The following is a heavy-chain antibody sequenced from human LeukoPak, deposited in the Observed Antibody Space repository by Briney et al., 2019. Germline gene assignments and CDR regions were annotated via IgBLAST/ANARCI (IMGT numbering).Heavy chain of an antibody. J-gene: IGHJ4*02. Sequence: ASVKVSCKASGYPFTTYTMNWVRQAPGQGLEWMGWINTNTGNPTYARDFTGRFVFSLDTSVRTAYLQIDSLRPEDTAVYYCARVGGGGYCSDGTCYPTYWGQGTLVTVSS. CDR1: GYPFTTYT. V-gene: IGHV7-4-1*01. D-gene: IGHD2-15*01. CDR2: INTNTGNP. CDR3: ARVGGGGYCSDGTCYPTY.